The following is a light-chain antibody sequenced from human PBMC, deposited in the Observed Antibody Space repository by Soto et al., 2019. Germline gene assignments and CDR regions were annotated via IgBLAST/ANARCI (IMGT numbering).Light chain of an antibody. CDR3: SSYTTSSTYV. J-gene: IGLJ1*01. V-gene: IGLV2-14*01. Sequence: QSVLTQPASVSGSPGQSITISCTGTSSDVGGYNYVSWYQQHPGKAPKLMIYDVSNRPSGVSNRFSGSKSGNTASLTISGLQTEDEDDYDCSSYTTSSTYVFGTGTKVNVL. CDR1: SSDVGGYNY. CDR2: DVS.